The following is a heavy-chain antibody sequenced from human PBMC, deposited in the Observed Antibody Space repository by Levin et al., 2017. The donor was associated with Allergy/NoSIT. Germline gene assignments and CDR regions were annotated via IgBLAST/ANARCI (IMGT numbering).Heavy chain of an antibody. J-gene: IGHJ5*02. CDR2: IYPGDSET. Sequence: RGESLKISCKGSGYSFGNYWIGWVRQMPGKGLEWMGMIYPGDSETRYSPSFQGQVTILADKSINTAYLQLSRLEASGTAMYYCARQDVGSRSPDHWGQGTLVTVSS. V-gene: IGHV5-51*01. CDR1: GYSFGNYW. CDR3: ARQDVGSRSPDH. D-gene: IGHD3-10*01.